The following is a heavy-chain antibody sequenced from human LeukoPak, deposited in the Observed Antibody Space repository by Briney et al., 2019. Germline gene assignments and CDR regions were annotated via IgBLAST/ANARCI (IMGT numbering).Heavy chain of an antibody. D-gene: IGHD4-11*01. CDR2: IYYSGST. V-gene: IGHV4-61*01. CDR3: ARYSNYVRYYYYYGMDV. CDR1: GGSVSSGSYY. J-gene: IGHJ6*02. Sequence: SETLSLTCTVSGGSVSSGSYYRSWIRQPPGKGLEWIGYIYYSGSTNYNPSLKSRVTISVDTSKNQFSLKLSSVTAADTALYYCARYSNYVRYYYYYGMDVWGQGTTVTVSS.